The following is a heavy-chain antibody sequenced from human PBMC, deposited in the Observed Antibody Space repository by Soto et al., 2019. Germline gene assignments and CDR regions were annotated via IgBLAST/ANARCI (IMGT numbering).Heavy chain of an antibody. J-gene: IGHJ4*02. CDR3: AREHSSSWSEFDY. CDR2: ISYDGSNK. D-gene: IGHD6-13*01. Sequence: QVQLVESGGGVVQPGRSLRLSCAASGFTFSSYAMHWVRQAPGKGLEWVAVISYDGSNKYYADSVKGRFTISRDNSKNPLYLQMNSLRAEDTAVYYCAREHSSSWSEFDYWGQGTLVTVSS. V-gene: IGHV3-30-3*01. CDR1: GFTFSSYA.